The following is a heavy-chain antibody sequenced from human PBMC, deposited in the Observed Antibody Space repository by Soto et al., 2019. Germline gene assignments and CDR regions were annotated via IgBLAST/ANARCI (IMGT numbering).Heavy chain of an antibody. CDR3: AREADILNWSEP. CDR1: GFTFSSYS. D-gene: IGHD3-9*01. Sequence: GGSLRLSCAASGFTFSSYSMNWVRQAPGKGLEWVSSISSSSSTIYYADSVKGRFTISRDNAKNSLYLQMNSLRAEDTAVYYCAREADILNWSEPWGQGTLVTVSS. V-gene: IGHV3-48*01. J-gene: IGHJ5*02. CDR2: ISSSSSTI.